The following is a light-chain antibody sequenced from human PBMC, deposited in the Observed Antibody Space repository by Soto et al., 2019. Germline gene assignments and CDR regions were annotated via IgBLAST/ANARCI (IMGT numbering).Light chain of an antibody. CDR3: QQYNSRPLT. V-gene: IGKV3-15*01. CDR2: GAS. J-gene: IGKJ4*01. CDR1: QSVRSN. Sequence: EIVMTQSPATLSVSPGERATLSCRASQSVRSNLAWYQQKPGQAPRLLIYGASTRATSLPVRFSGSGSGTEFTLTISSLQSEDFAVYYCQQYNSRPLTFGGGTKVEIK.